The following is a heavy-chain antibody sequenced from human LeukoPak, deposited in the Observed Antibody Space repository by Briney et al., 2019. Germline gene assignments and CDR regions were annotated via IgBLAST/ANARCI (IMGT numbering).Heavy chain of an antibody. V-gene: IGHV3-7*04. CDR2: IKQDGSEK. CDR3: ARDAEIAGEWFDY. D-gene: IGHD2-8*01. J-gene: IGHJ4*02. Sequence: GGSLRLSCAASGFTFSSYWMSWVRQAPGKGLEWVANIKQDGSEKYYMDSVKGRFTISRDNAKNPLYLQMNSLRAEDTALYYCARDAEIAGEWFDYWGQGTLVTVSS. CDR1: GFTFSSYW.